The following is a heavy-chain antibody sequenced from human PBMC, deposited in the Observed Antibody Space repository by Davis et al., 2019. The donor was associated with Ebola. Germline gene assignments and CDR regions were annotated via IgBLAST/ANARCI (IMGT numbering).Heavy chain of an antibody. D-gene: IGHD1-26*01. CDR3: AKDRWELSYFDY. J-gene: IGHJ4*02. Sequence: GGSLRLSCAASGFTFSSYSMSWVRQAPGKGLEWVSSISSDSDYIYYADSAKGRFTISRDNAKNSLYLQMNSLRAEDTAVYYCAKDRWELSYFDYWGQGTLVTVSS. CDR2: ISSDSDYI. CDR1: GFTFSSYS. V-gene: IGHV3-21*01.